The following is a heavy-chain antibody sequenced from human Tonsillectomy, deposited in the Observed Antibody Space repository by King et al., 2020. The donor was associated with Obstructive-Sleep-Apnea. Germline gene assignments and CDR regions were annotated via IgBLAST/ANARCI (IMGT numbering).Heavy chain of an antibody. J-gene: IGHJ4*02. D-gene: IGHD4-17*01. Sequence: PLVESGGGLVKPGGSLRLSCAASGFTFSNYYMSWIRLAPGKGLEWVSYISSSISYTNYADSVKGRFTISRDNAKNSLYLQMNSLRAEDTAVYFCARSPLDYGDIPYSFDYWGQGTLVTVSS. CDR2: ISSSISYT. CDR1: GFTFSNYY. CDR3: ARSPLDYGDIPYSFDY. V-gene: IGHV3-11*06.